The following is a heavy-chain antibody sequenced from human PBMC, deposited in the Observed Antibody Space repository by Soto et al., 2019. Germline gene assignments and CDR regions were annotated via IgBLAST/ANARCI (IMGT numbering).Heavy chain of an antibody. J-gene: IGHJ6*02. V-gene: IGHV4-61*01. CDR2: IYYSGST. D-gene: IGHD6-19*01. CDR3: ARGIEGWYQGRYSYGMDV. CDR1: GGSVSSGSYY. Sequence: QVQLQESGPGLVKPSETLSLTCTVSGGSVSSGSYYWSWIRQPPGKGLEWIGYIYYSGSTNYNPSLQSRVTISVDTSKNQFSLKLSSVPAADTAVYYCARGIEGWYQGRYSYGMDVWGQGTTVTVSS.